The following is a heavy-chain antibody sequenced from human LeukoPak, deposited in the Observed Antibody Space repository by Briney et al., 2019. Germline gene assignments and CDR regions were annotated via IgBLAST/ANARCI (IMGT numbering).Heavy chain of an antibody. CDR1: GFTFSSYS. CDR3: ARGAGYCSSTSCPLYYYYGMDV. V-gene: IGHV3-21*01. CDR2: ISSSSSYT. D-gene: IGHD2-2*01. J-gene: IGHJ6*02. Sequence: GGSLRLSCAASGFTFSSYSMNWVRQAPGKGLEWVSSISSSSSYTYYADSVKGRFTISRDNAKNSLYLQMNSLRAEDTAVYYCARGAGYCSSTSCPLYYYYGMDVWGQGTTVTVSS.